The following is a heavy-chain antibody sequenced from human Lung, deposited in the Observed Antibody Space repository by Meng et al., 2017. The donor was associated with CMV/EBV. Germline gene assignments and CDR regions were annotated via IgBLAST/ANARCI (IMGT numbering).Heavy chain of an antibody. V-gene: IGHV3-30*04. CDR3: AVRSSGYSSAYYFYGMDV. D-gene: IGHD3-22*01. Sequence: GESXKISCAASGFSFSTYAMHWVRQAPGKGLEWVALISNDGSNKYHADSVRGRFTISRDNSKNTLYLQMNSLRAEDTAVYFCAVRSSGYSSAYYFYGMDVWGQGTTVTVSS. CDR1: GFSFSTYA. CDR2: ISNDGSNK. J-gene: IGHJ6*02.